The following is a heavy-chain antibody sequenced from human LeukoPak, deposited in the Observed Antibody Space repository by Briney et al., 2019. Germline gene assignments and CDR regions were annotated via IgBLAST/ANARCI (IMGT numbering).Heavy chain of an antibody. Sequence: ASVKVSCKASGYTFTSYYMHWVRQAPGQGLEWMGIINPSGGSTSYAQKFQGRVTMTRDTSTSTVYMELSSLRSEDTAVYYCARDLEREAVAGTSNYYYGMDVWGQGTTVTVSS. CDR2: INPSGGST. CDR1: GYTFTSYY. CDR3: ARDLEREAVAGTSNYYYGMDV. V-gene: IGHV1-46*01. D-gene: IGHD6-19*01. J-gene: IGHJ6*02.